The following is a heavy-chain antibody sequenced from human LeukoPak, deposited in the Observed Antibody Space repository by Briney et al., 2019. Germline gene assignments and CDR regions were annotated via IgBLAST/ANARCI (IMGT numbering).Heavy chain of an antibody. Sequence: GGSLRLSCAASGFTFSSYEMNWVRQAPGRGLEYLSYISSGSSTISYADSVKGRFTISRDNAKNSLYLQMNSLRAEDTAVYYCARLCGGDCYSGLDYWGQATLVTVSS. CDR2: ISSGSSTI. D-gene: IGHD2-21*02. J-gene: IGHJ4*02. CDR1: GFTFSSYE. CDR3: ARLCGGDCYSGLDY. V-gene: IGHV3-48*03.